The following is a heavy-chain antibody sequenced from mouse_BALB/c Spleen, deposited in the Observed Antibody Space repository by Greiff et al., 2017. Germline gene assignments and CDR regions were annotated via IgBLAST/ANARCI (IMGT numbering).Heavy chain of an antibody. CDR3: AKYDYEAY. CDR1: GYTFTSYW. CDR2: INPSTGYT. J-gene: IGHJ3*01. Sequence: VQLQQSGAELAKPGASVKMSCKASGYTFTSYWMHWVKQRPGQGLEWIGYINPSTGYTEYNQKFKDKATLTADKSSSTAYMQLSSLTSEDSAVYYCAKYDYEAYWGQGTLVTVSA. D-gene: IGHD2-4*01. V-gene: IGHV1-7*01.